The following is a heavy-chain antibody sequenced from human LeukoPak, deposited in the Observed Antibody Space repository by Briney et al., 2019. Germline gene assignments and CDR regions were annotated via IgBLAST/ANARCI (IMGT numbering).Heavy chain of an antibody. CDR3: ARPLYSSGWYYFDY. D-gene: IGHD6-19*01. CDR2: ISPSGGDT. V-gene: IGHV1-46*01. CDR1: GYTFTTYY. J-gene: IGHJ4*02. Sequence: ASVKVSCKPSGYTFTTYYLHWVRQAPGQGLEWMGVISPSGGDTTYAQRFQGRLTMTRDTSTSTVYMEVSSLRSEDTAVYYCARPLYSSGWYYFDYWGQGTLVTVSS.